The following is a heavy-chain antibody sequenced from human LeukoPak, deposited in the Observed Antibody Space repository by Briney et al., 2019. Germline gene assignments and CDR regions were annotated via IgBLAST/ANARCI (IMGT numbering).Heavy chain of an antibody. CDR2: IHPGDSDT. CDR1: GSRFTNYW. D-gene: IGHD5-18*01. Sequence: GGSLEISCKGSGSRFTNYWIGWVRQMPGKGLEWMGIIHPGDSDTRYSPTFQGQVTISIDKSISTAYLQWSSLKASDTAMYYCARHGYSYGTRHFDLWGRGTLVTVSS. CDR3: ARHGYSYGTRHFDL. V-gene: IGHV5-51*01. J-gene: IGHJ2*01.